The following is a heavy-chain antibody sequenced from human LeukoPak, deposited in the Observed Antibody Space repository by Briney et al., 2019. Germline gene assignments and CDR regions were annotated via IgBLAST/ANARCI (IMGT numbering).Heavy chain of an antibody. CDR1: GFTFSSYG. Sequence: LAGGSLRLSCAASGFTFSSYGMHWVRQAPGKGLEWVTVISYDGSNKYYADSVKGRFTISRDNAKNSLFLQMNSLTADDTAVYYCARGSGDLDYWGQGTLVTVSS. J-gene: IGHJ4*02. CDR2: ISYDGSNK. V-gene: IGHV3-30*03. CDR3: ARGSGDLDY. D-gene: IGHD4-17*01.